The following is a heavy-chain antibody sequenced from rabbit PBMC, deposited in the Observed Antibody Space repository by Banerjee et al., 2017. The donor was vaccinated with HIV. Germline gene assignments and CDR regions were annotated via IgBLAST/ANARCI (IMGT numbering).Heavy chain of an antibody. CDR1: GFDLSGYYY. Sequence: QEQVEESGGGLVKPEGSLTLTCKASGFDLSGYYYMCWVRQAPGKGLEWIGCIYAGSGSTYYASWAKGRFTISKTSSTTVTLQMTSLTAADTATYFCARDSGSGHAPNLWGPGTLVTVS. D-gene: IGHD1-1*01. CDR2: IYAGSGST. J-gene: IGHJ4*01. V-gene: IGHV1S45*01. CDR3: ARDSGSGHAPNL.